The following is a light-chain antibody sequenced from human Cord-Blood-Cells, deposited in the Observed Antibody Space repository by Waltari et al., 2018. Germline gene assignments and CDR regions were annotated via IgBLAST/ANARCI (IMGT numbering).Light chain of an antibody. CDR1: QSISSH. V-gene: IGKV1-39*01. J-gene: IGKJ4*01. CDR2: AAY. Sequence: DIQMTQSPSPLSASVGDRVTITCRASQSISSHLNWYQQKPGKDPKLLIYAAYSLQSGVPARCSGSGSGTEFTLTISSLQPEDFATYYCQQSYSTPLTFGGGTKVEIK. CDR3: QQSYSTPLT.